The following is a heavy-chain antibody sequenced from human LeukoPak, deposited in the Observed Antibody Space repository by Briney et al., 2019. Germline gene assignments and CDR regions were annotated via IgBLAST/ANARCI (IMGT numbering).Heavy chain of an antibody. CDR2: ISSSGRTI. CDR3: ARPTGYSSTWYPFDY. CDR1: GFTFSSYE. V-gene: IGHV3-48*03. Sequence: GGSLRLSCAASGFTFSSYEMNWVRQAPGKGLEWVSYISSSGRTIYYADSVKGRFTISRDNAKNSLYLQMNSLRAEDTAVYYCARPTGYSSTWYPFDYWGQGTLVTVSS. J-gene: IGHJ4*02. D-gene: IGHD6-13*01.